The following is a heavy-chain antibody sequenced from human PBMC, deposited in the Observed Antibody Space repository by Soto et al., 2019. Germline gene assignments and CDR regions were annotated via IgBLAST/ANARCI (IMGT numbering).Heavy chain of an antibody. Sequence: GGSLRRSCAASGFTFSSYSMNWVRQAPGKGLEWVSYISSSSSTIYYADSVKGRFTISRDNAKNSLYLQMNSLRAEDTAVYYCARLAAAGTFHYYYYYMDVWGKGTTVTVSS. V-gene: IGHV3-48*01. D-gene: IGHD6-13*01. CDR1: GFTFSSYS. CDR3: ARLAAAGTFHYYYYYMDV. CDR2: ISSSSSTI. J-gene: IGHJ6*03.